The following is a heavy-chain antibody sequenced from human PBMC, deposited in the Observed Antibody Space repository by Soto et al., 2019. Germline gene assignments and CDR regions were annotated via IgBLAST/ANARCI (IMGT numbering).Heavy chain of an antibody. Sequence: PSETLSLTCAVSGVSIHNSHSFWGWIRQPPGKGLEFIANVYYSGGAHYNPSFKSRVTISVDTATNQVSLRTSSVTAADTAVYFCGRVVEGATRHTDFDSWGQGTLVTVSS. CDR2: VYYSGGA. CDR1: GVSIHNSHSF. D-gene: IGHD2-21*01. J-gene: IGHJ5*01. V-gene: IGHV4-39*01. CDR3: GRVVEGATRHTDFDS.